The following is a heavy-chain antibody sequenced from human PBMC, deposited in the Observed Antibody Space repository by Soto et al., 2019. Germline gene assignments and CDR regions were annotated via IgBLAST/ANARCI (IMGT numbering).Heavy chain of an antibody. V-gene: IGHV3-11*05. Sequence: QVQLVESGGGLAKPGGSLRLSCAASGFNLRDYYMGWIRQAPGKGLEWVAYIDGGSYYKNYAHSVKGRFTISRDNAQNFPEFQVERPGGGDPGFYFLAGGINLRWCPPPFDHWGQGTQVTVSS. D-gene: IGHD2-21*01. CDR2: IDGGSYYK. J-gene: IGHJ4*02. CDR3: AGGINLRWCPPPFDH. CDR1: GFNLRDYY.